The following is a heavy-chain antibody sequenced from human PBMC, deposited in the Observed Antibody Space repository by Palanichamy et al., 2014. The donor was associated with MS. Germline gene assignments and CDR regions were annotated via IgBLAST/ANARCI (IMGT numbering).Heavy chain of an antibody. V-gene: IGHV4-31*03. CDR1: GGSITGDAYY. CDR3: ARIGPLSYFDSKGGSIDY. J-gene: IGHJ4*02. Sequence: QVQLQESGPGLVKSSETLSLACTVSGGSITGDAYYWSWIRQHPGKGLEWIGYIYYSGTTYYSPSLKSRLTISVDTSRNQFSLTLNSVTAADTAVYYCARIGPLSYFDSKGGSIDYWGQGTLVTVSS. CDR2: IYYSGTT. D-gene: IGHD3-22*01.